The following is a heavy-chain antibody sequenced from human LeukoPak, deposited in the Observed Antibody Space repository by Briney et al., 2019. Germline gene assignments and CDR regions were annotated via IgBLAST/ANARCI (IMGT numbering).Heavy chain of an antibody. V-gene: IGHV1-69*06. J-gene: IGHJ6*03. CDR1: GGTFSSYA. CDR2: IIPIFGTA. D-gene: IGHD3-9*01. Sequence: ASVKVSCKASGGTFSSYAISWVRQAPGQGLEWMAGIIPIFGTANYAQKFQGRVTITADKSTSTAYMELSSLRSEDTAVYSCARGGPLQYLPYYYYYMDVWGKGTTVTISS. CDR3: ARGGPLQYLPYYYYYMDV.